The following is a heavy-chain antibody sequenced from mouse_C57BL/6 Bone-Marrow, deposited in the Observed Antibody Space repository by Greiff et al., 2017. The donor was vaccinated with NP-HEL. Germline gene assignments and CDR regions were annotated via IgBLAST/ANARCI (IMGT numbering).Heavy chain of an antibody. CDR3: ASPPHYYGKGY. J-gene: IGHJ2*01. D-gene: IGHD1-1*01. Sequence: QVQLKESGAELARPGASVKLSCKASGYTFTSYGISWVKQRPGQGLEWIVEIYPRSGNTYYNEKFKGKATLTADKSSSTAYMELRRLTSEDSAVYFCASPPHYYGKGYWGQGTTLTVSS. CDR2: IYPRSGNT. V-gene: IGHV1-81*01. CDR1: GYTFTSYG.